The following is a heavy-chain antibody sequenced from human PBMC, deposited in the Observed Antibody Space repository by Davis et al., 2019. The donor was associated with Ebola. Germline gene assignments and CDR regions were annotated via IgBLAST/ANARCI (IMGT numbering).Heavy chain of an antibody. CDR3: ARGRGYYYGSGSYRYNWFDP. V-gene: IGHV4-34*01. CDR1: GGSFSGYY. CDR2: INHSGST. J-gene: IGHJ5*02. D-gene: IGHD3-10*01. Sequence: MPSETLSLTCAVYGGSFSGYYWSWIRQPPGKGLEWIGEINHSGSTNYNPSLKSRVTISVDTSKNQFSLKLSSVTAADTAVYYCARGRGYYYGSGSYRYNWFDPWGQGTLVTVSS.